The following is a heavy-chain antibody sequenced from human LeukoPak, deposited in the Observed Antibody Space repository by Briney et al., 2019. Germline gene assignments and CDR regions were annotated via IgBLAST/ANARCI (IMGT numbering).Heavy chain of an antibody. CDR3: AREPHYYYYYGMDV. J-gene: IGHJ6*02. Sequence: ASVKVSCKASGYTFTSYGISWVRQAPGQGLEWMGWISAYNGNTNYAQKLQGRVTMTTDTSTSTAYMELRSLRSDDTAVYYCAREPHYYYYYGMDVWGQGTTITVSS. V-gene: IGHV1-18*01. CDR1: GYTFTSYG. CDR2: ISAYNGNT.